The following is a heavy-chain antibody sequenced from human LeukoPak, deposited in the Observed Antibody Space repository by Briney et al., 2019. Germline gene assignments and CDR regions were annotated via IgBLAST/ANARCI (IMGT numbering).Heavy chain of an antibody. Sequence: PGGSLRLSCAASGFSFDDYAMHWVRQAPGKGLEWVSLISEDGGGTHYADSVKGRFTISRDNSRKSLYLQMNSLRSEDTALYYCAKDSYPYLYCYGMDVWGQGTTVTVS. CDR3: AKDSYPYLYCYGMDV. CDR1: GFSFDDYA. D-gene: IGHD2-15*01. CDR2: ISEDGGGT. J-gene: IGHJ6*02. V-gene: IGHV3-43*02.